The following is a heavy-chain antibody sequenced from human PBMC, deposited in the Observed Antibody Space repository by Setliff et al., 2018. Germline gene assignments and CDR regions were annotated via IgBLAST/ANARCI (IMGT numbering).Heavy chain of an antibody. Sequence: SETLSLICNVSGGSINSGSYYWGWIRQPPGKGLEWIAMISYGGNTYYNPSLKRRVTISVDTSNDQFSLNLNSVTAADTAVYFCARRADYSRSWSYYFDCWGQGTLVTVSS. CDR1: GGSINSGSYY. D-gene: IGHD6-13*01. J-gene: IGHJ4*02. CDR3: ARRADYSRSWSYYFDC. CDR2: ISYGGNT. V-gene: IGHV4-39*01.